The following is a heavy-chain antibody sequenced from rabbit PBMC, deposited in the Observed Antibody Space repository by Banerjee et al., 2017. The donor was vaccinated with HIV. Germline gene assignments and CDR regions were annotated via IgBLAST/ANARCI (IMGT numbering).Heavy chain of an antibody. D-gene: IGHD3-1*01. CDR3: ARNNNGYGVTRLDL. J-gene: IGHJ3*01. Sequence: QEQLVESGGGLVRPGASLTLTCKTSGFSFSSGLPMCWVRQAPGKGLEWIASIDTGDGRTYYANWVNGRFTISKTSSTTVTLQMTSLTAADTATYFCARNNNGYGVTRLDLWGPGTLVTVS. V-gene: IGHV1S45*01. CDR1: GFSFSSGLP. CDR2: IDTGDGRT.